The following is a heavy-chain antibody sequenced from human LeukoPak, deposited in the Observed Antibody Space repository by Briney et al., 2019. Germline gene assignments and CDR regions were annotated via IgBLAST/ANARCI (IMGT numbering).Heavy chain of an antibody. CDR2: IYYSGSA. CDR3: ARLGYIVGATHHDY. Sequence: SETLSLTCSVSGDSISGTNYYWGWIRQPPGKGLEWIGSIYYSGSAYYNPSLKSRVTISVDTSKNQFSLKLSSVTAADTAVYYCARLGYIVGATHHDYWGQGTLVTVSS. V-gene: IGHV4-39*01. D-gene: IGHD1-26*01. J-gene: IGHJ4*02. CDR1: GDSISGTNYY.